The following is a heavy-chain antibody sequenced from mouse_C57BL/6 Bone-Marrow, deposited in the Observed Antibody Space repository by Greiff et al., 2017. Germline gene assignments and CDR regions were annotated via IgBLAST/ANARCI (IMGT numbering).Heavy chain of an antibody. CDR2: INPNNGGT. CDR3: ARRIFITTVVASYYFDY. J-gene: IGHJ2*01. D-gene: IGHD1-1*01. Sequence: VQLKESGPELVKPGASVKIPCKASGYTFTDYNMDWVKQSHGKSLEWIGDINPNNGGTIYNQKFKGKATLTVDKSSSTAYMELRSLTSEDTAVYYCARRIFITTVVASYYFDYWGQGTTLTVSS. CDR1: GYTFTDYN. V-gene: IGHV1-18*01.